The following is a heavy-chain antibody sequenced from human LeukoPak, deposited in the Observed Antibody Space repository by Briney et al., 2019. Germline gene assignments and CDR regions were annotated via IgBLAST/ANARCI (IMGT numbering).Heavy chain of an antibody. CDR2: ISGNSGGI. V-gene: IGHV3-9*01. Sequence: PGGSLRLSCAASVVTFADDAMHRVRQAPGKGLGWGSCISGNSGGIGYAASVKGRFTISRDNAKNSPYLQMNRLRAEDTALYYCAKDIHSSSQGPFDYWGQGTLVTVSS. J-gene: IGHJ4*02. CDR1: VVTFADDA. CDR3: AKDIHSSSQGPFDY. D-gene: IGHD6-6*01.